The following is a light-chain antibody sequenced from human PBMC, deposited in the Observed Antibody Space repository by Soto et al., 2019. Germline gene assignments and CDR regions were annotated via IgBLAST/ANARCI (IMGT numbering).Light chain of an antibody. Sequence: DIQMTQSPSSLSASVGDRVTVTCRASQSIDTYLNWYQQRPGQAPKLLIYVASTLQSGVPSRFSGSGSGTHFTLTIGSLQPEDFATYYCQQNQDIPPTFGQGTRVERK. J-gene: IGKJ1*01. CDR1: QSIDTY. CDR3: QQNQDIPPT. V-gene: IGKV1-39*01. CDR2: VAS.